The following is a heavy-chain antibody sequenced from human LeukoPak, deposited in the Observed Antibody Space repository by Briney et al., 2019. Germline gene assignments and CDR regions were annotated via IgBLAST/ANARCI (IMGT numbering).Heavy chain of an antibody. CDR3: AGDAQDFWTGYPGY. Sequence: GGSLRLSCAASGFTFSSYSMNWVRQAPGKGLEWVSYISSSSSTIYYADSVKGRFTISRDNAKNSLYLQMNSLRAEDTAVYYCAGDAQDFWTGYPGYWGQGTLVTVSS. J-gene: IGHJ4*02. CDR1: GFTFSSYS. D-gene: IGHD3/OR15-3a*01. V-gene: IGHV3-48*01. CDR2: ISSSSSTI.